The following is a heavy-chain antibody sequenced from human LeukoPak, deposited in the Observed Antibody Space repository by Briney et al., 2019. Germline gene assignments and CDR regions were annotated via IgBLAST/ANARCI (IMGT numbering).Heavy chain of an antibody. J-gene: IGHJ4*02. V-gene: IGHV3-21*01. CDR3: ARVSGDGHFDY. D-gene: IGHD2-21*02. CDR1: GFTFSSYD. CDR2: ISSSSSYI. Sequence: GGSLRLSCAACGFTFSSYDMHWVRQAPGKGLEWVSSISSSSSYIYYADSVKGRFTISRDNAKNSLYLQMNSLRAEDTAVYYCARVSGDGHFDYWGQGTLVTVSS.